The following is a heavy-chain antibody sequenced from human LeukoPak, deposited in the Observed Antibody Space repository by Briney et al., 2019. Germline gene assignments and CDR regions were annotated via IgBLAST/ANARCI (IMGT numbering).Heavy chain of an antibody. D-gene: IGHD3-10*01. V-gene: IGHV4-59*01. CDR1: GGSISSYY. CDR3: ARGVGELLSYYYYYYMDV. J-gene: IGHJ6*03. CDR2: IFYTGST. Sequence: SETLSLTCTVSGGSISSYYWSWIRQPPGKGLEWIGSIFYTGSTNYNPSLNSRVTISIHTSKNQFSLKLSSVTAADTAVYYCARGVGELLSYYYYYYMDVWGKGTTVTISS.